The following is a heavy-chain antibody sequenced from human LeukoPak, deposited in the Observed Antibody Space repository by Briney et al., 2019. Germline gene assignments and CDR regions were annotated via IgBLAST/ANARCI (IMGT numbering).Heavy chain of an antibody. D-gene: IGHD3-3*01. V-gene: IGHV1-2*02. Sequence: EASVKVSRKASGYTFTGYYMHWVRQAPGQGLEWMGWINPNSGGTNYAQKFQGRVTMTRDTSISTAYMELSRLRSDDTAVYYCATLYRYDFWSGARAGYYYGMDVWGQGTTVTVSS. J-gene: IGHJ6*02. CDR3: ATLYRYDFWSGARAGYYYGMDV. CDR2: INPNSGGT. CDR1: GYTFTGYY.